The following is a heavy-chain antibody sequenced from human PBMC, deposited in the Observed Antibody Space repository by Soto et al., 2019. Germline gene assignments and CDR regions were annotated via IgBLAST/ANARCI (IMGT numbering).Heavy chain of an antibody. Sequence: QVQLQESGPGLVKPSQTLSLTCTVSGGSISSGVYYWSWIRQHPGKGLEWIGYIYYSGNTYYNPSLKSRVTISVDTSKNQFSLRLSSVPAADTAVYYWARDGNGDYFDDWGQGTLVTVSS. V-gene: IGHV4-31*03. CDR1: GGSISSGVYY. CDR2: IYYSGNT. CDR3: ARDGNGDYFDD. D-gene: IGHD1-1*01. J-gene: IGHJ4*02.